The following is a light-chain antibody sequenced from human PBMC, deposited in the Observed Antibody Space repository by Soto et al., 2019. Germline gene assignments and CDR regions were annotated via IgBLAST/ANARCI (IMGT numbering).Light chain of an antibody. Sequence: QSVLTQPPSASGTPGQRVTISCSGSSSNIGSHVVYWYQQLPGTAPKLLIYNNNQRPARVPDRFPGSKSGTSASLAISGLQSEDEADYYCAVWDDSLNGWVFGGGTKLTVL. CDR2: NNN. J-gene: IGLJ3*02. CDR3: AVWDDSLNGWV. CDR1: SSNIGSHV. V-gene: IGLV1-44*01.